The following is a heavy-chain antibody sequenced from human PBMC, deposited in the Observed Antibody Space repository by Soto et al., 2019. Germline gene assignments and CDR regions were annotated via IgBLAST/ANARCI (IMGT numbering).Heavy chain of an antibody. CDR2: ITADGAGT. CDR1: GFTFDSYA. V-gene: IGHV3-23*01. J-gene: IGHJ4*02. CDR3: ARLGFCSSLTCPTFHY. Sequence: GGSLRLSCAASGFTFDSYAMTWVRQAPGKGLEWVSSITADGAGTYYGDSVKGRFTISRDDSKSTLYLQMNSLRAEDTAVYYCARLGFCSSLTCPTFHYWGEGTLVTVSS. D-gene: IGHD2-2*01.